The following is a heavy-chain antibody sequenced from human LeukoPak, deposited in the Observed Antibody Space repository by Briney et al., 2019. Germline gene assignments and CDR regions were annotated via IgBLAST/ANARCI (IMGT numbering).Heavy chain of an antibody. CDR3: ARDHYYDSSGYTFRY. V-gene: IGHV4-39*07. Sequence: SETLSLTRTVSGGSISSSSYYWGWIRQPPGKGLEWIGSIYYSGSTYYNPSLKSRVTISVDTSKNQFSLKLSSVTAADTAVYYCARDHYYDSSGYTFRYWGQGTLVTVSS. CDR2: IYYSGST. J-gene: IGHJ1*01. D-gene: IGHD3-22*01. CDR1: GGSISSSSYY.